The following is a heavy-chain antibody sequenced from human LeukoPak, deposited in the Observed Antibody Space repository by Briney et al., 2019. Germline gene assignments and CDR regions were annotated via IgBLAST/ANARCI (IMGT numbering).Heavy chain of an antibody. CDR2: IYYSGST. D-gene: IGHD1-1*01. CDR3: ARRSTGPERRGFDY. V-gene: IGHV4-39*01. J-gene: IGHJ4*02. CDR1: GGSISSKSYY. Sequence: SETLSLTCTVSGGSISSKSYYWGWIRQPPGKGLEWIGSIYYSGSTYYNPSLKSRVTISVDTSKNQFSLKLSSVTAADTAVYYCARRSTGPERRGFDYWGQGTLVSVSS.